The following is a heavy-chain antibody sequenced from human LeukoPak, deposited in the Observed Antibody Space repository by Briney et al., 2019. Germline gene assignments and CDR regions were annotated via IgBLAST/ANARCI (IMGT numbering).Heavy chain of an antibody. D-gene: IGHD1-1*01. CDR1: GFTFSSYG. Sequence: PGGSLRLSCAASGFTFSSYGMHWVRQAPGKGLEWVAVISYDGSNKYYADSVKGRFTISRDNSKNTLYLQMNSLRAEDTAVYYCAKDRGAGIGCYWGQGTLVTVSS. CDR3: AKDRGAGIGCY. CDR2: ISYDGSNK. V-gene: IGHV3-30*18. J-gene: IGHJ4*02.